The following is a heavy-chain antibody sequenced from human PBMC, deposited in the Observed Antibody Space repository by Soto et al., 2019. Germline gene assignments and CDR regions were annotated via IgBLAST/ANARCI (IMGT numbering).Heavy chain of an antibody. Sequence: PSETLSLTCTVSGGSISSSSYYWGWIRQPPGKGLEWIGSIYYSGSTYYNPSLKSRVTISVDTSKNQFSLKLSSVTAADTAVYYCASLPGGTIFGVVVYYFDCWGQGSLVTVSS. D-gene: IGHD3-3*02. CDR1: GGSISSSSYY. CDR2: IYYSGST. J-gene: IGHJ4*02. CDR3: ASLPGGTIFGVVVYYFDC. V-gene: IGHV4-39*01.